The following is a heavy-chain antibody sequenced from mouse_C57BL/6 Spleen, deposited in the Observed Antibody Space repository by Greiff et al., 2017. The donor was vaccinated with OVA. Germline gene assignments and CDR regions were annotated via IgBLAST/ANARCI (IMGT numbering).Heavy chain of an antibody. CDR1: GYTFTDYY. Sequence: EVQLQQSGPVLVKPGASVKMSCKASGYTFTDYYMNWVKQSHGKSLEWIGVINPYNGGTSYNQKFKGKATLTVDKSSSTAYMELNSLTSEDSAVYYCARWANYYGSSCFYYAMDYWGQGTSVTVSS. CDR2: INPYNGGT. D-gene: IGHD1-1*01. J-gene: IGHJ4*01. CDR3: ARWANYYGSSCFYYAMDY. V-gene: IGHV1-19*01.